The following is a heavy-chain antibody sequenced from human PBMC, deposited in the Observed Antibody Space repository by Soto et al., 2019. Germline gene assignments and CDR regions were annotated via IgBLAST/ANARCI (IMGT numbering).Heavy chain of an antibody. V-gene: IGHV3-30-3*01. CDR2: ISYDGSNK. CDR1: GFTFSSYA. Sequence: QAGGSLRLSCAASGFTFSSYAMHWVRQAPGKGLEWVAVISYDGSNKYYADSVKGRFTISRDNSKNTLYLQMNSLRAEDTAVYYCARDEEYYFDYWGQGTLVTVSS. J-gene: IGHJ4*02. CDR3: ARDEEYYFDY.